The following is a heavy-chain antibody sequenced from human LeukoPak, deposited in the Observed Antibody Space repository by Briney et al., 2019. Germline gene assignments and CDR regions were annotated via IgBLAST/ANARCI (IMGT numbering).Heavy chain of an antibody. CDR2: ITSSSDYI. CDR1: GFXFSSYS. D-gene: IGHD5-18*01. CDR3: AREFKSGYGMWA. V-gene: IGHV3-21*01. Sequence: GGSLRLSCTASGFXFSSYSINWVRQAPGKGLQWVSSITSSSDYIYYADSVKGRFTISRDNAENSLHLQMDSLRAEDAAVYYCAREFKSGYGMWAWGQGTLATVSS. J-gene: IGHJ5*02.